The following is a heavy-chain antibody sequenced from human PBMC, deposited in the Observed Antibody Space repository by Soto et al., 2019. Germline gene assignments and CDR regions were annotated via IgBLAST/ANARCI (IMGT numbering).Heavy chain of an antibody. J-gene: IGHJ4*02. V-gene: IGHV1-46*01. D-gene: IGHD3-3*01. Sequence: QVQLVQSGAEVKKPGASVKVSCKASGYTFTSYYMHWVRQAPGQGLEWMGIINPSGGSTSYAQKFQGRVTMTRDTSTSTVYMELSSLRSEDTAVYYCARDAYYDFWSGSSVDYWGQGTLVTVSS. CDR2: INPSGGST. CDR3: ARDAYYDFWSGSSVDY. CDR1: GYTFTSYY.